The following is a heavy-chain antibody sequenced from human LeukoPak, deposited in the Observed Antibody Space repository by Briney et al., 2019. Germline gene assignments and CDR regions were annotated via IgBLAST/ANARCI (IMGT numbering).Heavy chain of an antibody. CDR1: GFTFSSYG. CDR3: AKGDDYGSGAMFDY. V-gene: IGHV3-30*02. D-gene: IGHD3-10*01. J-gene: IGHJ4*02. CDR2: IRYDVSNI. Sequence: GGSLRLSCAASGFTFSSYGMHWVRQAPGKGLEWVTFIRYDVSNIYYADSVKGRFTTSRDNSKNTRYLQMNSLRAEDTAVYYCAKGDDYGSGAMFDYWGQGTLVTVSS.